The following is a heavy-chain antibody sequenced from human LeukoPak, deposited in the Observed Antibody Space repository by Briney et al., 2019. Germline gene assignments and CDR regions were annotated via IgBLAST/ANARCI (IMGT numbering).Heavy chain of an antibody. CDR1: GYSFPTYD. CDR3: AKGRASAGGYSGYDWGDWFDP. D-gene: IGHD5-12*01. J-gene: IGHJ5*02. V-gene: IGHV1-8*03. Sequence: WALVKVSCKASGYSFPTYDINWVRQAPGQGLQWMGWMSSKSGHTAYAQKFQGRVIFTRNISISTAYMEVSSLTSEDTAVYYCAKGRASAGGYSGYDWGDWFDPWGQGTLVTVSS. CDR2: MSSKSGHT.